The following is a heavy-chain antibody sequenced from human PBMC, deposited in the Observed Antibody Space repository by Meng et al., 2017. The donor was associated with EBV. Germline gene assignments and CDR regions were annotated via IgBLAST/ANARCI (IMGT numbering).Heavy chain of an antibody. Sequence: QVQSVQSAAEVKKPWSSVKVSCKTSGGPFRYYAISWVRQAPGQGLEWLGGFLPRLGAPNYAQKFHGRVKITADESTSTHYMDLSSLRSEDTAIYYCASESGRGYTPDYWGQGTLVTVSS. CDR3: ASESGRGYTPDY. CDR1: GGPFRYYA. J-gene: IGHJ4*02. CDR2: FLPRLGAP. D-gene: IGHD3-10*01. V-gene: IGHV1-69*01.